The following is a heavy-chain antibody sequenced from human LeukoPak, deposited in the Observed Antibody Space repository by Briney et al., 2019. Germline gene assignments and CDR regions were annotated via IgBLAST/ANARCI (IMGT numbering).Heavy chain of an antibody. Sequence: GASVKVSCKAAGYTFTGYYMFWVRQAPGQGLEWMGRINPNSGGTNYAQKFQGRVTMTRDTSISTAYMELSRLRSDDTAVYYCARSNYGSGSYSVYWGQGTLVTVSS. CDR3: ARSNYGSGSYSVY. V-gene: IGHV1-2*06. J-gene: IGHJ4*02. D-gene: IGHD3-10*01. CDR2: INPNSGGT. CDR1: GYTFTGYY.